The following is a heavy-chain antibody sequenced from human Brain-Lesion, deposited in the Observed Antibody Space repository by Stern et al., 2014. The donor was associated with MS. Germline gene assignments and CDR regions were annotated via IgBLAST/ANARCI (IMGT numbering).Heavy chain of an antibody. V-gene: IGHV1-2*02. CDR3: ARGYYGSGRPQKGMDV. D-gene: IGHD3-10*01. CDR2: INPNSGGT. J-gene: IGHJ6*02. CDR1: GYTFTGYY. Sequence: VQLVESGAEVKKPGASVKVSCKASGYTFTGYYMYWVRQAPGQGLEWMGGINPNSGGTHYAQKFQGRVTMTRDTSITTAYMELSRLRSDDTAVYYCARGYYGSGRPQKGMDVWGQGTTVTVSS.